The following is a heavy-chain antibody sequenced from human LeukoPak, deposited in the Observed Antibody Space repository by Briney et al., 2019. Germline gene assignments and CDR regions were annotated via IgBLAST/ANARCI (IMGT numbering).Heavy chain of an antibody. J-gene: IGHJ4*02. Sequence: ASGTLSLTCAVSGGSISSSNWWSWVRQPPGKGLEWIGEIYHSGSTNYNPSLKSRLTISIDTSKNQFSLKLSSVTAADTAVYYCANWAGSGPPYYFDYWGQGTLVTVSS. CDR3: ANWAGSGPPYYFDY. V-gene: IGHV4-4*02. CDR2: IYHSGST. D-gene: IGHD1-14*01. CDR1: GGSISSSNW.